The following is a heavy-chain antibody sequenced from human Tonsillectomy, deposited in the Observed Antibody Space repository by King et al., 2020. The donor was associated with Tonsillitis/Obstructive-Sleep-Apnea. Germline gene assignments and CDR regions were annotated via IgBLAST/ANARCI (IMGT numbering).Heavy chain of an antibody. D-gene: IGHD4-11*01. CDR2: IYYSGST. CDR3: AAHDYSSFYFDY. J-gene: IGHJ4*02. Sequence: QLQESGPGLVKPSETLSLTCTVSGGSISSYYWSWIRQAPGKGLEWIGYIYYSGSTDYNPSLKSRVTISVDTSKNQFSLKLTSVTAADTVVYYCAAHDYSSFYFDYWGQGTLVTVSS. V-gene: IGHV4-59*01. CDR1: GGSISSYY.